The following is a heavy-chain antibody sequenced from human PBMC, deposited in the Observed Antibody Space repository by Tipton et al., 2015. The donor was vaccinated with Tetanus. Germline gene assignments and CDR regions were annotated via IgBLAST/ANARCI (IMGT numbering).Heavy chain of an antibody. CDR1: GAPISSGGYF. CDR3: ARVKGTYNHYGLDV. V-gene: IGHV4-31*03. Sequence: TLSLTCSVSGAPISSGGYFWNWVRQHPEKGLEWIGYIYYSGDTYINPSLKSRVTMSVDTSKNQISLNLSSVTAADTAVYYCARVKGTYNHYGLDVWGQGTTVTVAS. CDR2: IYYSGDT. J-gene: IGHJ6*02. D-gene: IGHD3-10*01.